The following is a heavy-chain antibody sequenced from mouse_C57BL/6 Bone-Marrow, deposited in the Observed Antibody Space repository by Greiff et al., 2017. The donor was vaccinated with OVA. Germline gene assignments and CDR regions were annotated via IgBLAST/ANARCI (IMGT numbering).Heavy chain of an antibody. D-gene: IGHD2-1*01. CDR1: GFTFSSYA. J-gene: IGHJ4*01. CDR3: ARERCLYGNYEAMDY. Sequence: EVQVVESGGGLVKPGGSLKLSCAASGFTFSSYAMSWVRQTPEKRLEWVATISDGGSYTYYPDNVKGRFTISRDNAKNNLYLQMSHLKSEDTAMYYCARERCLYGNYEAMDYWGQGTSVTVSS. CDR2: ISDGGSYT. V-gene: IGHV5-4*01.